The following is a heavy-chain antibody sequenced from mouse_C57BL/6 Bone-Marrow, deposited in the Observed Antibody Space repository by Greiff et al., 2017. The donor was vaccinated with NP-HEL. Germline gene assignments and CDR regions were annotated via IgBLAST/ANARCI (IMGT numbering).Heavy chain of an antibody. V-gene: IGHV1-63*01. CDR2: IYPGGGYT. CDR3: ARSLYYYGSSYWYFDV. J-gene: IGHJ1*03. Sequence: LQESGAELVRPGTSVKMSCKASGYTFTNYWIGWAKQRPGHGLEWIGDIYPGGGYTNYNEKFKGKATLTADKSSSTAYMQFSSLTSEDSAIYYCARSLYYYGSSYWYFDVWGTGTTVTVSS. D-gene: IGHD1-1*01. CDR1: GYTFTNYW.